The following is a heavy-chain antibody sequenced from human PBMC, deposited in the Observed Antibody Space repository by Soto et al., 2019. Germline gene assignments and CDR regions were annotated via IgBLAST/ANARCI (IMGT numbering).Heavy chain of an antibody. CDR3: ARDPTVGSY. CDR2: ISKTGGTI. D-gene: IGHD1-26*01. Sequence: GGSLRLSCAASGFTFSSYWMSWVRQAPGKGLEWVSYISKTGGTIYYADFVKGRFTVSRDNAEKTLYLQLNSLRAEDTAVYYCARDPTVGSYWGQGTLVTVSS. V-gene: IGHV3-48*03. J-gene: IGHJ4*02. CDR1: GFTFSSYW.